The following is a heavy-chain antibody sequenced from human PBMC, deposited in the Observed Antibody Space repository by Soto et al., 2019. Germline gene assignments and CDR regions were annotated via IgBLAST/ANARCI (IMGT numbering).Heavy chain of an antibody. V-gene: IGHV3-74*03. Sequence: EVQLVESGGGSVQPGGSLRLSCAASGFTFNTYWMHWVRQAPGKGLEWVSRVKGDGSVTAYADSVKGRFTISRDNAKNTLYLQMNSLRAEDTALYYCVGRGSSGQVAHWGQGTLVTVSS. CDR3: VGRGSSGQVAH. D-gene: IGHD6-19*01. CDR2: VKGDGSVT. CDR1: GFTFNTYW. J-gene: IGHJ5*02.